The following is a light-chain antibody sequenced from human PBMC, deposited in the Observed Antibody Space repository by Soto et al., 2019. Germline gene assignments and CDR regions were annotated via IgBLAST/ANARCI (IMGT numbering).Light chain of an antibody. CDR2: DVS. CDR1: NRAVGGYDY. Sequence: TQPPSLVGSPGQSVALSCTGTNRAVGGYDYVSWYQQHPGKAPKLMIYDVSNRPSGVSNRFSGSKSDNTASLTISGLQAEDEADYYCSSYTSSSTYVFGTGTKVTVL. CDR3: SSYTSSSTYV. J-gene: IGLJ1*01. V-gene: IGLV2-14*03.